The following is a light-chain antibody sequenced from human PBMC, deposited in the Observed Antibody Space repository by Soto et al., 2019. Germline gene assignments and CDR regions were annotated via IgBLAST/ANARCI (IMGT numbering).Light chain of an antibody. CDR3: SSYAGSNNYV. CDR1: SSDVGGYNY. V-gene: IGLV2-8*01. CDR2: EVS. J-gene: IGLJ1*01. Sequence: QSALTQPPSASGSPGQSVTISCTGTSSDVGGYNYVSWYQQHPGKAPKLMIYEVSKRPSGVPDRFSGSKSGNTASLTVSGLQAEDDVDYYCSSYAGSNNYVFGTGTQLTVL.